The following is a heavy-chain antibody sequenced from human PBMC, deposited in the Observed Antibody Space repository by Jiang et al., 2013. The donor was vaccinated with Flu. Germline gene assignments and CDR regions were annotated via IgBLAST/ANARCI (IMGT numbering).Heavy chain of an antibody. Sequence: LLESGGGLVQPGGSLRLSCAASGFNFNNYAFHWVRQAPGKGLEWVSGIGGRHGVTYYADSVKGRFTISRDNHKNTLYLHMNNLRAEDTALYYCANDIDDDSGTWFDFWGQGALVTVSS. J-gene: IGHJ4*02. CDR3: ANDIDDDSGTWFDF. V-gene: IGHV3-23*01. CDR1: GFNFNNYA. CDR2: IGGRHGVT. D-gene: IGHD4-17*01.